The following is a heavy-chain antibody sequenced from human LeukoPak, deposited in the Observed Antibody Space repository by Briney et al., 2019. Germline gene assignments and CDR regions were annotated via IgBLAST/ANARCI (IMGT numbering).Heavy chain of an antibody. J-gene: IGHJ6*02. D-gene: IGHD6-13*01. V-gene: IGHV3-23*01. CDR2: ISGSGGST. Sequence: GGSLRLSCAASGFTFSSYAMSWVRQAPGKGLEWVSAISGSGGSTYYADSVKGRFTISRDNSKNTLYLQMNSLRAEDTAVYYCAKEGTGRQQLVFYYYYGMDVWGQGTTVTVSS. CDR1: GFTFSSYA. CDR3: AKEGTGRQQLVFYYYYGMDV.